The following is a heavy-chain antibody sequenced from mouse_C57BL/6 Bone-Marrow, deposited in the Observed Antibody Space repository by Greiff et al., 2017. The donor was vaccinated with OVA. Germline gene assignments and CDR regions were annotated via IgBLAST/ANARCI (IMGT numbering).Heavy chain of an antibody. D-gene: IGHD2-1*01. J-gene: IGHJ1*03. CDR1: GYTFTNYW. CDR3: ARSFYPWYFDV. Sequence: QVQLQQSGAELVRPGTSVKMSCKASGYTFTNYWIGWAKQRPGHGLEWIGDIYPGGGYTNYNEKFKGKATLTADKSSSTAYMQFSSLTSEDSAIYYCARSFYPWYFDVWGTGTTVTVSS. V-gene: IGHV1-63*01. CDR2: IYPGGGYT.